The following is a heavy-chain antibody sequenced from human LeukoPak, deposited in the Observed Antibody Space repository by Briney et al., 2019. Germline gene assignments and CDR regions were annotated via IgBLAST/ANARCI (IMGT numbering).Heavy chain of an antibody. CDR2: IKEDESEK. CDR1: GFTFSSYW. D-gene: IGHD3-10*01. J-gene: IGHJ4*02. V-gene: IGHV3-7*01. Sequence: GGSLRISCAASGFTFSSYWMTWVRQAPGKVLEWVANIKEDESEKYYVDSVEGRFTISRDNAKNSLYLQMNSLRAEDTAVYYCARGLKGYGSGVYDYWGQGTLVTVSS. CDR3: ARGLKGYGSGVYDY.